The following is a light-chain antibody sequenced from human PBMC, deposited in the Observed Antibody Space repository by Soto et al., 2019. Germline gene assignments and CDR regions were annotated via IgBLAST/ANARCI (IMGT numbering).Light chain of an antibody. CDR1: QRLLHSNGNIF. Sequence: EIVMTQSPPSLTVTPGEPASISCRSSQRLLHSNGNIFLDWYLQRPGQSPQLLIYLGFNRASGVPDRVSGSVAGTDFTLKISRVEAEDVGVYYCMQALLNPYTFGQGTKLEIK. CDR3: MQALLNPYT. CDR2: LGF. J-gene: IGKJ2*01. V-gene: IGKV2-28*01.